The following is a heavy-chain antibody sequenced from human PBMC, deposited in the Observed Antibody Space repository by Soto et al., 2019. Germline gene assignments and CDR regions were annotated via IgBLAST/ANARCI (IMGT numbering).Heavy chain of an antibody. CDR3: ARAKYSRGPYGGLDANWFDP. J-gene: IGHJ5*02. V-gene: IGHV3-33*01. CDR2: IWYDVSNK. CDR1: GFTFSSYG. D-gene: IGHD3-22*01. Sequence: GGSLRLSCAASGFTFSSYGMHWVRQAPGKGLEWVAVIWYDVSNKYYADSVKGRFTISRDNSKNTLYLQMNSLRAEDTAVYYCARAKYSRGPYGGLDANWFDPWGQGTPVTVSS.